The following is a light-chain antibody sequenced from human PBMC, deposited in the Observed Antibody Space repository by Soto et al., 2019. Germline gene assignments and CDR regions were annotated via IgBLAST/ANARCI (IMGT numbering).Light chain of an antibody. J-gene: IGKJ2*01. V-gene: IGKV4-1*01. CDR1: RSLLSAPDNKYY. CDR3: QQYLDTPPFMHT. CDR2: WAS. Sequence: DIVMAQSPDSLAVSLGERATINCKSSRSLLSAPDNKYYLGWYQRKPGQAPRLLIYWASSREMGVPDRFNGGRSGTDYPLIISSVEAEDVAVYYCQQYLDTPPFMHTFGQGNHLEL.